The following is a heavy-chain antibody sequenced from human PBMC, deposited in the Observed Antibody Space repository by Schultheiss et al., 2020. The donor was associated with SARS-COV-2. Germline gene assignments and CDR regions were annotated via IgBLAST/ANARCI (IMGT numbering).Heavy chain of an antibody. CDR1: GASITAYS. CDR2: IYSSGNT. Sequence: SETLSLTCTVSGASITAYSWSWIRQPPGKRLEWIGYIYSSGNTNYNPSLKSRVTMSVDTSKSQFSLKLSSVTAADTAVYYCATHYGDYGDYWGQGTLVTVSS. CDR3: ATHYGDYGDY. J-gene: IGHJ4*02. V-gene: IGHV4-59*08. D-gene: IGHD4-17*01.